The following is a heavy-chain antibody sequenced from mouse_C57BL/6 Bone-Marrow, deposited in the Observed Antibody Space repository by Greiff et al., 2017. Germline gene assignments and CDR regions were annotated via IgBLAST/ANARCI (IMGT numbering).Heavy chain of an antibody. Sequence: EVQLKESGAELVRPGASVKLSCTASGFNIKDAYMHWVKQRPEQGLEWIGWIDPANGDTEYASQFPGKATITADTSSNTAYLQLSSLTSEDTAVYYCTTVVHYWGQGTTLTVSS. CDR3: TTVVHY. V-gene: IGHV14-4*01. CDR1: GFNIKDAY. CDR2: IDPANGDT. J-gene: IGHJ2*01. D-gene: IGHD1-1*01.